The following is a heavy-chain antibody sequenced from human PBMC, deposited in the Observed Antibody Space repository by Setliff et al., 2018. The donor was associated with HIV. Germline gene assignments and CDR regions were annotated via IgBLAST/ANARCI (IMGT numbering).Heavy chain of an antibody. CDR2: IYYSGST. CDR3: AREGGYSPDDAFDI. J-gene: IGHJ3*02. CDR1: GGSISSGGYY. V-gene: IGHV4-31*03. Sequence: SETLSLTCTVSGGSISSGGYYWSWIRQHPGKGLEWIGYIYYSGSTYYNPSLKSRVTISVDTSKNQFSLKLSSVTAADTAVYYCAREGGYSPDDAFDIWGQGTMVTVS. D-gene: IGHD5-18*01.